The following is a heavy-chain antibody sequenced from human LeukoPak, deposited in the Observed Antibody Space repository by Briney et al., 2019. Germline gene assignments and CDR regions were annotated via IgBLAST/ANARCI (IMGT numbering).Heavy chain of an antibody. Sequence: SVKVSCEASGGSFNSYILSWVRQAPGQGLEWMGRITPLLDKADYAQKFQGGITITADSSTSTAYMELSSLRSDDTAVYYCARDRVAISVAGFDSWGQGTLVIVSS. CDR3: ARDRVAISVAGFDS. CDR1: GGSFNSYI. J-gene: IGHJ5*01. D-gene: IGHD6-19*01. V-gene: IGHV1-69*08. CDR2: ITPLLDKA.